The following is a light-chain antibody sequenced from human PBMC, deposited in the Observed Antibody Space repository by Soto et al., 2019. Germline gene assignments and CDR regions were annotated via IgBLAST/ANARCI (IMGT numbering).Light chain of an antibody. CDR2: AAC. J-gene: IGKJ1*01. V-gene: IGKV1-8*01. Sequence: AIRMTQSPSSFSAATGDRVTITCRASQGISSDLAWYQQKPGKAPKLLIYAACTLQSGVPSRFSGSGSGTDFTLTISCLQSEDFATYYCQQYYSYPQRFGQGTQVEIK. CDR3: QQYYSYPQR. CDR1: QGISSD.